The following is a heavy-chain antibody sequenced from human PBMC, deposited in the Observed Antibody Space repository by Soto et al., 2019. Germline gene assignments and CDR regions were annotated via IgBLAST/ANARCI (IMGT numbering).Heavy chain of an antibody. J-gene: IGHJ4*02. CDR3: ARDRAYGGNSDFDC. D-gene: IGHD4-17*01. Sequence: QVQLQESGPGLVKPSQTLSLTCTVSGGSISSGGYYWSWIRQHPGKGLEWIGYIYYSGSTYYNPSLKSRVTISVDTSKNQFSLKLSSVTAADTAVYYCARDRAYGGNSDFDCWGQGTLVTVSS. CDR2: IYYSGST. CDR1: GGSISSGGYY. V-gene: IGHV4-31*03.